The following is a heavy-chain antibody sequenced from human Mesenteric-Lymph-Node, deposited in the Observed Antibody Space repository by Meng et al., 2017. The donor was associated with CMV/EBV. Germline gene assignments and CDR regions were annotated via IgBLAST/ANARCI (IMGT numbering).Heavy chain of an antibody. CDR2: INAYNGDT. V-gene: IGHV1-18*01. CDR1: GYAFTSYD. D-gene: IGHD1-26*01. CDR3: ATDSRSAHSGTYQYFDY. J-gene: IGHJ4*02. Sequence: ASVKVSCKASGYAFTSYDIHWVRQATGQGLEWMGWINAYNGDTHYAQKFQGRVTLTTDTSTSTAYMELRSLRSDDTAVYHCATDSRSAHSGTYQYFDYWGQGTLVTVSS.